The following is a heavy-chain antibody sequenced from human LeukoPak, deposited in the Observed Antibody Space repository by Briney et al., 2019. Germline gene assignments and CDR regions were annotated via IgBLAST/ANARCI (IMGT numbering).Heavy chain of an antibody. CDR1: GGTFSSYA. CDR2: IIPIFGTA. D-gene: IGHD2-2*01. V-gene: IGHV1-69*13. CDR3: AREDIVVVPAALYYYYYGMDV. J-gene: IGHJ6*04. Sequence: APVKVSCKASGGTFSSYAISWVRQAPGQGLEWMGGIIPIFGTANYAQKFQGRVTITADESTSTAYMELSSLRSEDTAVYYCAREDIVVVPAALYYYYYGMDVWGKGTTVTVSS.